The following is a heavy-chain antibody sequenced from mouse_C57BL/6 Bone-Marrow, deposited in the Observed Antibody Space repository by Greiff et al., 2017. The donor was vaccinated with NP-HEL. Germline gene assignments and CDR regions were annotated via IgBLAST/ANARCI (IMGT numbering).Heavy chain of an antibody. CDR1: GYTFTDYY. Sequence: QVQLQQSGAELVRPGASVKLSCKASGYTFTDYYINWVKQRPGQGLEWIARIYPGSGNTYYNEKFKGKATLTAEKSSSTAYMQLSSLTSEDSAVYFCARRGTTVVAPYAMDYWGQGTSVTVSS. D-gene: IGHD1-1*01. J-gene: IGHJ4*01. CDR3: ARRGTTVVAPYAMDY. CDR2: IYPGSGNT. V-gene: IGHV1-76*01.